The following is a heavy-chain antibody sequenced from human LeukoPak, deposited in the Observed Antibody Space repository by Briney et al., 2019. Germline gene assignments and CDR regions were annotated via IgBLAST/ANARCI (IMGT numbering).Heavy chain of an antibody. V-gene: IGHV4-34*01. CDR1: GGSFSGYY. CDR3: ARGSDSDFDY. CDR2: INHSGST. Sequence: SETLSLTCAVYGGSFSGYYWSWIRQPPGKGLEWIGEINHSGSTNYNPSLKSRVTISVDTSKNQFSLKLSSVPAPDTPVYYCARGSDSDFDYWGQGTLVTVSS. J-gene: IGHJ4*02.